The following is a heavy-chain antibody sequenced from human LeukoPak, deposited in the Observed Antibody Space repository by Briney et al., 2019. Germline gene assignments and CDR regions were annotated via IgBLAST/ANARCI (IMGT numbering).Heavy chain of an antibody. CDR3: AKDQYDYVRGKFDY. J-gene: IGHJ4*02. Sequence: GGSLRLSCAASGFTFSSYDMHWVRQAPGKGLEWVAVISYDGNDKHYADSVKGRFTISRDNSKNTLYLQMNSLRVEDTAVYYCAKDQYDYVRGKFDYWGQGTLVTVSS. D-gene: IGHD3-16*01. CDR1: GFTFSSYD. CDR2: ISYDGNDK. V-gene: IGHV3-30*18.